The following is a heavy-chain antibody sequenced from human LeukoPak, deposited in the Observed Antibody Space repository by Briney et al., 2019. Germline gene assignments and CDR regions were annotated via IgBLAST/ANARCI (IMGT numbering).Heavy chain of an antibody. J-gene: IGHJ4*02. Sequence: EASVKVSCKASGYTFTSYDINWVRQATGQGLEWMGWISAYNGNTNYAQKLQGRVTTTTDTSTSTAYMELRSLRSDDTAVYYCARESVGQLWSSWGQGTLVTVSS. D-gene: IGHD5-18*01. CDR2: ISAYNGNT. CDR3: ARESVGQLWSS. CDR1: GYTFTSYD. V-gene: IGHV1-18*01.